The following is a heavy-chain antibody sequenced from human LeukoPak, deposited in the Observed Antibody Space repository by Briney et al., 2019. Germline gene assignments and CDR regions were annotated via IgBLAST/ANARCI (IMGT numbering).Heavy chain of an antibody. V-gene: IGHV3-7*03. CDR1: GFTFSSYW. D-gene: IGHD3-22*01. Sequence: GGSLRLSCAASGFTFSSYWMSWVRQAPGKGLEWVANIKQDGSEKYYVDSVKGRFTISRDNAKNSLYLQMKSLRAEDTAVYYCARSSDSSGYYYFDYFDYWGQGTLVTVSS. CDR3: ARSSDSSGYYYFDYFDY. J-gene: IGHJ4*02. CDR2: IKQDGSEK.